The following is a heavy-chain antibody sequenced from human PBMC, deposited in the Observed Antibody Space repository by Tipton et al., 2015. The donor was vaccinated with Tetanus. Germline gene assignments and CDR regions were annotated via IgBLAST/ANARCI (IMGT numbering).Heavy chain of an antibody. D-gene: IGHD3-22*01. CDR1: GYTFTSYG. CDR3: ARDDYYDSSGYSSGDAFDI. Sequence: QVQLVQSGAEVKKPGASVKVSCKASGYTFTSYGISWVRQAPGQGLEWMGWISAYNGNTNYAQKLQGRVTMTTDTSTSTAYMELRSLRSDDTAVYYCARDDYYDSSGYSSGDAFDIWGQGTMVTVSS. J-gene: IGHJ3*02. CDR2: ISAYNGNT. V-gene: IGHV1-18*01.